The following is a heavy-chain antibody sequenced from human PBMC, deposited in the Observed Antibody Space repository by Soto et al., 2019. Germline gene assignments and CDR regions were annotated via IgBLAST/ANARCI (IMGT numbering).Heavy chain of an antibody. Sequence: EVQLVESGGGLLGPGGSLGLSCAASGFPFNGAWRNWVRQGPGKGLGWVGRVKSKVEGGTIDYAAPVKGRFTISRDDSRNMVYLQMNSLSTEDTAMYYCSADLPDWGAYAFDYWGQGALVTVSS. V-gene: IGHV3-15*07. CDR1: GFPFNGAW. J-gene: IGHJ4*02. D-gene: IGHD3-16*01. CDR2: VKSKVEGGTI. CDR3: SADLPDWGAYAFDY.